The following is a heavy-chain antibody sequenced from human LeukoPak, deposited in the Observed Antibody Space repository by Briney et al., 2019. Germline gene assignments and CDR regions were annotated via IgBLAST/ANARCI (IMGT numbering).Heavy chain of an antibody. J-gene: IGHJ4*02. Sequence: SETLSLTCAVSGYSISSGYYWGWIRQPPGKGLEWIGSIYHSGSTYYNPSLKSRVTISVDTSKNQFSLKLSSVTAADTAVYYCARGDDSSGNFDYXGQGTLXXVS. D-gene: IGHD3-22*01. V-gene: IGHV4-38-2*01. CDR3: ARGDDSSGNFDY. CDR1: GYSISSGYY. CDR2: IYHSGST.